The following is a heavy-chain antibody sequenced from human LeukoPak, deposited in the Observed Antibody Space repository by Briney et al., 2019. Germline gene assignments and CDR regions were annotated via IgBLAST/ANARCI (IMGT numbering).Heavy chain of an antibody. CDR1: GSSFTSYW. CDR3: ARSGAWGFAVSTCFDY. V-gene: IGHV5-51*01. J-gene: IGHJ4*02. Sequence: TGESLQISCKGSGSSFTSYWIGWVRQMPGKGLEWMGIIYPGDSDTRYSPSFQGQVTISADKSISTAYLQWSSLKASDTAMYYCARSGAWGFAVSTCFDYWGQGTLVTVSS. D-gene: IGHD7-27*01. CDR2: IYPGDSDT.